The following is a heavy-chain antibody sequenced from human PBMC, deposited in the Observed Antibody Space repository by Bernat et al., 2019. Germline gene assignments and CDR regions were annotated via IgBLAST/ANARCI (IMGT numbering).Heavy chain of an antibody. CDR2: ISAYNGNT. CDR1: GYTFTSYG. Sequence: QVQLVQSGAEVKKPGASVKVSCKASGYTFTSYGISWVRQAPGQGLEWMGWISAYNGNTNYAQKLQGRVTMTTDTSTNTAYMELRSLRSDDTAVYYCATYYDILTGSVNFDYWGQGTLVTVSS. J-gene: IGHJ4*02. D-gene: IGHD3-9*01. CDR3: ATYYDILTGSVNFDY. V-gene: IGHV1-18*01.